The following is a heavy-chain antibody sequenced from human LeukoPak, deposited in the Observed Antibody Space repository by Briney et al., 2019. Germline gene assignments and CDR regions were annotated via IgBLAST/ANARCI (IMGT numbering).Heavy chain of an antibody. D-gene: IGHD3-10*01. V-gene: IGHV3-49*03. CDR1: GFTFGDYA. CDR2: IRSKAYGGTT. Sequence: GRSLRLSCTASGFTFGDYAMSWFRQAPGKGLEWVGFIRSKAYGGTTEYAASVKGRFTISRDDSKSIAYLQMNSLKTEDTAVYYCTRDRMVRGVNYYYYGMDVWGQGTRSPSP. CDR3: TRDRMVRGVNYYYYGMDV. J-gene: IGHJ6*02.